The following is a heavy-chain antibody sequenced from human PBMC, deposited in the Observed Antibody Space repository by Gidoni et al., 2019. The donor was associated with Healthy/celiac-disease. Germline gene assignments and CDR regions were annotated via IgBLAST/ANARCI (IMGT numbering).Heavy chain of an antibody. CDR2: ISSSSSYI. Sequence: EVQLVEPGGGLVKPGGSLRLSCAASGFTFSSSSMNWVRQAPGNGLEWVSSISSSSSYIYYADSVKGRFTISRDNAKNSLYLQMNSLRAEDTAVYYCARPQDIVVVPAAAYYYGMDVWGQGTTVTVSS. CDR1: GFTFSSSS. J-gene: IGHJ6*02. CDR3: ARPQDIVVVPAAAYYYGMDV. D-gene: IGHD2-2*01. V-gene: IGHV3-21*01.